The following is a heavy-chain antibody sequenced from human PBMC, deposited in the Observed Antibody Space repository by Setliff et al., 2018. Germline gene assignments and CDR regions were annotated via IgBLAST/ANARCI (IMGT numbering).Heavy chain of an antibody. Sequence: GESLTISCKGSGYTFTNYWIAWVRQIPGKGLECMGIIYPADSDTTYSPSFQGQVTISADKSINTAYLQWSSLKASDTAIYYCARVGPLTDDAFDIWGQGTMVTVSS. V-gene: IGHV5-51*01. D-gene: IGHD1-26*01. CDR1: GYTFTNYW. J-gene: IGHJ3*02. CDR2: IYPADSDT. CDR3: ARVGPLTDDAFDI.